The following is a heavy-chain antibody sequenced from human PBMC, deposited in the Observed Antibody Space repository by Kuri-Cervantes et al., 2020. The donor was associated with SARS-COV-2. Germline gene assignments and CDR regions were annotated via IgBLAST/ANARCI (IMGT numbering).Heavy chain of an antibody. Sequence: GGSLRLSCAASGFTFSSYSMNWVRQAPGKGLEWVSYISSSSSTIYYADPVKGRFTISRDNAKNSLYLQMNSLRAEDTAVYYCARDPYCSSTSCYTGYYYYGMDVWGQGTTVTVSS. CDR3: ARDPYCSSTSCYTGYYYYGMDV. CDR2: ISSSSSTI. D-gene: IGHD2-2*02. CDR1: GFTFSSYS. V-gene: IGHV3-48*01. J-gene: IGHJ6*02.